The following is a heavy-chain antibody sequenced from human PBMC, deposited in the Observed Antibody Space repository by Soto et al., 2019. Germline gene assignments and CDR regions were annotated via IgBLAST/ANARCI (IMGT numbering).Heavy chain of an antibody. CDR1: GYSFTSYW. Sequence: PGESLKISCKGSGYSFTSYWISWVRQMPGKGLEWMGRIDPSDSYTNYSPSFQGHVTISADKSISTAYLQWSSLKASDTAMYYCARLFEYSSSSSDYDYGMDVWGQGTTVTVSS. D-gene: IGHD6-6*01. J-gene: IGHJ6*02. CDR3: ARLFEYSSSSSDYDYGMDV. CDR2: IDPSDSYT. V-gene: IGHV5-10-1*01.